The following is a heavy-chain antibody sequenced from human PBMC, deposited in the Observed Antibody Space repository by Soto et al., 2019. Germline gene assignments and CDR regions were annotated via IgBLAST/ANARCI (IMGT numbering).Heavy chain of an antibody. CDR1: GFTVSSNS. J-gene: IGHJ4*02. CDR3: ARGLSRTYYGTGGYFYLDC. Sequence: EVQLVESGGDLIQPGGSLRLSCAASGFTVSSNSMNWVRQAPGRGLEWVSDIYSSGITYYADAVKGRFTISSDNSSNTLYLQMNGLRAEDTAVYYCARGLSRTYYGTGGYFYLDCWGQGTLVTVSS. CDR2: IYSSGIT. V-gene: IGHV3-53*01. D-gene: IGHD3-22*01.